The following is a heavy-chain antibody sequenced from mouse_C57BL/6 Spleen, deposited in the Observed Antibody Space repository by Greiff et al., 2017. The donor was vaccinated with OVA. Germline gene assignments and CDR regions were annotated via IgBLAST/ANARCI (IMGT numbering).Heavy chain of an antibody. CDR3: ARGEFDY. CDR1: GYTFTDYY. J-gene: IGHJ2*01. V-gene: IGHV1-26*01. CDR2: INPYNGGT. Sequence: EVQLQQSGPELVKPGASVKISCKASGYTFTDYYMNWVKQSHGKSLEWIGDINPYNGGTSYNQKFKGKATLTVDKSSSTAYMELRSLTSEDSAVYYRARGEFDYWGQGTTLTVSS.